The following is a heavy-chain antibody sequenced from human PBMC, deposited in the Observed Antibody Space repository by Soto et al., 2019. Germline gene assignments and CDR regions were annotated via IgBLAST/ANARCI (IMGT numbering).Heavy chain of an antibody. CDR2: ISAYNGNT. J-gene: IGHJ5*02. CDR1: GSTFTSYG. V-gene: IGHV1-18*01. D-gene: IGHD3-10*01. Sequence: QVQLVQSGAEVKKPGASVKVSCKASGSTFTSYGISWVRQAPGQGLEWIGWISAYNGNTNYAQKLQGRVTMTTDTATSTAYREIRSLRDDDTALYYCERVAALLWFGELGGGWFDLWCQGTLVTVA. CDR3: ERVAALLWFGELGGGWFDL.